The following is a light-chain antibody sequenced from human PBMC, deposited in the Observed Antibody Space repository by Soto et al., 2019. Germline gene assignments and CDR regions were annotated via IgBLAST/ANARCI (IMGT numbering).Light chain of an antibody. V-gene: IGLV2-8*01. CDR2: DVT. CDR3: SSYVGGDKLV. J-gene: IGLJ2*01. CDR1: SSDVGGYNY. Sequence: QSVLTQPPSASGSPGQSVTISCTGTSSDVGGYNYVSWYQQHPGKVPKLLIYDVTTRPSGVPDRFSASKSGNTASLTVSGLQVADEADYYCSSYVGGDKLVFGGGTKLTVL.